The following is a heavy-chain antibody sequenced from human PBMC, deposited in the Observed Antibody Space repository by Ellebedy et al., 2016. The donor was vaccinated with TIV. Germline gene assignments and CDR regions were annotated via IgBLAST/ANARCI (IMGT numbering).Heavy chain of an antibody. CDR3: TRDGAGTDMDF. CDR1: GYSIRSGFY. Sequence: MPSETLSLTCTVSGYSIRSGFYWAWIRQAPGKGLEWIGSIYQSGIRCLFQSGRVYYSPSLKSRVTISVDSSKNQFSLKLTSVTAADTAVYHCTRDGAGTDMDFWGQGTLVTVSS. D-gene: IGHD1-26*01. J-gene: IGHJ4*02. V-gene: IGHV4-38-2*02. CDR2: IYQSGIRCLFQSGRV.